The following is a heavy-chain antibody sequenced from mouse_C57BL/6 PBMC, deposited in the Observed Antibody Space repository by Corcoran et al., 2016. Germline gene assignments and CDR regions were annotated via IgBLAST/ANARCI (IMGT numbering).Heavy chain of an antibody. J-gene: IGHJ3*01. CDR2: INTYSGVP. Sequence: QIQLVQSGPELKKPGETAKISSKASGYTFTTYGLRWVKQAPGKGLKWMGWINTYSGVPTYADDFKGRFAFSLETSASTAYLQINNLKNAETATDFCARYDYDVRFAYWGQGTLVTVSA. D-gene: IGHD2-4*01. CDR3: ARYDYDVRFAY. V-gene: IGHV9-3*01. CDR1: GYTFTTYG.